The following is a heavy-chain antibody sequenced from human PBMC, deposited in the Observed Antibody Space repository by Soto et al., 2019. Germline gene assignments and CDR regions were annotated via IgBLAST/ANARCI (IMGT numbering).Heavy chain of an antibody. Sequence: GGSLRLSCAASGFTFSSYAMSWVRQAPGKGLEWVSGISGSGGSTYYADSVKGRFTISRDNSKNTVYLQMNGLGAEDTAIYYCARDNWNSYWGQGALVTVSS. CDR3: ARDNWNSY. CDR1: GFTFSSYA. V-gene: IGHV3-23*01. D-gene: IGHD1-7*01. J-gene: IGHJ4*02. CDR2: ISGSGGST.